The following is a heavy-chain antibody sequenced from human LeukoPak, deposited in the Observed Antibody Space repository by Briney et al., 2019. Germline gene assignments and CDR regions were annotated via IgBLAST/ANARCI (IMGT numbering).Heavy chain of an antibody. CDR1: GYTFTGYY. V-gene: IGHV1-2*02. CDR2: INPNSGGT. CDR3: AREDGGTGTALDY. J-gene: IGHJ4*02. D-gene: IGHD1-1*01. Sequence: ASVKVSCKASGYTFTGYYMHWVRQAPGQGLEWMGWINPNSGGTNYAQKFHGRVTMTRDTSISTAYMELSRLRADDTAVYYCAREDGGTGTALDYWGQGTLVTVSS.